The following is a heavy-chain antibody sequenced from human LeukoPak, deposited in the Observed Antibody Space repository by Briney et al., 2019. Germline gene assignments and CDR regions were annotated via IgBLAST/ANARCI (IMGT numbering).Heavy chain of an antibody. D-gene: IGHD2-21*01. J-gene: IGHJ5*02. Sequence: SETLSLTCAVYAGSLSGYYWGWIRQPPGKGLEWIGEINHSGSTNYNPSLKSRVTISVDTSKNQFSLKLSSVTAADTAVYYCARVHIAVVSPIGNWFDPWGQGTLVTVSS. CDR3: ARVHIAVVSPIGNWFDP. CDR1: AGSLSGYY. CDR2: INHSGST. V-gene: IGHV4-34*01.